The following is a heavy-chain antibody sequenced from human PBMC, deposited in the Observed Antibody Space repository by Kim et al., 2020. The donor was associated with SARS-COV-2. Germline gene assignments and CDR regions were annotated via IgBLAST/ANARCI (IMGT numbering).Heavy chain of an antibody. CDR2: ITMSGTDE. J-gene: IGHJ4*02. CDR3: TRTNIGRSAFDY. Sequence: GGSLRLSCAASGFTFSSFTMDWVRQAPGKGLEWVSSITMSGTDEYYADSVKGRFTISRDNARNSVFLLMSSLEAEDTAVYYCTRTNIGRSAFDYWGQGTLVTVSS. D-gene: IGHD1-26*01. V-gene: IGHV3-21*01. CDR1: GFTFSSFT.